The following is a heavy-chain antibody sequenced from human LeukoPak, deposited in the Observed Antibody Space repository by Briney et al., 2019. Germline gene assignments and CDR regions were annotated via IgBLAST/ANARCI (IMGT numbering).Heavy chain of an antibody. CDR2: ISYDGSNK. D-gene: IGHD4-17*01. Sequence: GRSLRLSCAASGFTFSSYTIHWVRQAPGKGLEWVAVISYDGSNKYYADSVKGRFTISRDNSKNTLYLQMNSLRAEDTAVYYCARETGSAVGSTDFDYWGQGTLVTVSS. J-gene: IGHJ4*02. V-gene: IGHV3-30-3*01. CDR3: ARETGSAVGSTDFDY. CDR1: GFTFSSYT.